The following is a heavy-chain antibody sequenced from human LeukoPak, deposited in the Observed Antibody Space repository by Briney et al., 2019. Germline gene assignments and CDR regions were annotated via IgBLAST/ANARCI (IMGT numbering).Heavy chain of an antibody. D-gene: IGHD2-2*01. J-gene: IGHJ4*02. CDR3: AKENYQLLSLDY. Sequence: GGSLRLSCAASGFIFSDYYMSWIRQAPGKGLEWVSYISTSGGTIYYADSVKGRFTVSRDNAKKSLYLQMNSLRAEDTAVYYCAKENYQLLSLDYWGQGTLVTVSS. CDR2: ISTSGGTI. V-gene: IGHV3-11*01. CDR1: GFIFSDYY.